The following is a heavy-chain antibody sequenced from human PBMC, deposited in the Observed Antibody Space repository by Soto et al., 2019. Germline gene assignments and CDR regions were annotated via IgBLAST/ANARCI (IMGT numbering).Heavy chain of an antibody. Sequence: GGSLRLSCAASGFTFSDYYMSWIRQAPGKGLEWVSYISSSGSTIYYADSVKGRFTISRDNAKNSLYLQMNSLRAEDTAVYYCARDNDFWSGLIVSSYYYMDVWGKGTTVTVSS. CDR1: GFTFSDYY. J-gene: IGHJ6*03. CDR2: ISSSGSTI. CDR3: ARDNDFWSGLIVSSYYYMDV. V-gene: IGHV3-11*01. D-gene: IGHD3-3*01.